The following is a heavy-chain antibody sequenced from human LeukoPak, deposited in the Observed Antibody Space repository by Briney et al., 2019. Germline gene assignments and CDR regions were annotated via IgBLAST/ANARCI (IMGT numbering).Heavy chain of an antibody. CDR1: GITVSSKY. CDR3: ARGIGSQLRSGWFDP. CDR2: IFSDGST. J-gene: IGHJ5*02. Sequence: GGSLRLSCAVSGITVSSKYMNWVRQAPGKGLEWVSVIFSDGSTYYADSVKGRFTISRDNSKNMLYLQMNSLRGEDTAVYYCARGIGSQLRSGWFDPWGQGTLVTVSS. V-gene: IGHV3-66*01. D-gene: IGHD3-3*01.